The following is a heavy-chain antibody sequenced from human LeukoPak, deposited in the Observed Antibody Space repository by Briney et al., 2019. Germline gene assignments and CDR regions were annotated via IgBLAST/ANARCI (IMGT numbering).Heavy chain of an antibody. J-gene: IGHJ4*02. CDR2: IYYSGST. Sequence: SETLSLTCTVSGGSISSYYWSWLRQPPGKGLEWIGYIYYSGSTNYNPSLKSRVTISVDTSKNQFSLKLSSVTAAVTAVYYCARVDPDSSSTLEVFDYWGQGTLVTVSS. V-gene: IGHV4-59*01. CDR3: ARVDPDSSSTLEVFDY. D-gene: IGHD6-6*01. CDR1: GGSISSYY.